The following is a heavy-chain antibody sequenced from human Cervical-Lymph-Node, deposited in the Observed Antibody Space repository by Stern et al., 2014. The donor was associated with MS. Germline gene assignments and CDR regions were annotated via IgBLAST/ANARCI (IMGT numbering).Heavy chain of an antibody. Sequence: QVQLVESGPGRVQPSDTLSLTCTVSGASMKNFYWNWIRQPPGKGLEWIGHMSNSVTTYYDPSLKSRVTMSMDASKQQFSLRLTSVTPVDTAVYFCARGRHTAMVTSGRYFDLWGQGTLVTVSS. CDR1: GASMKNFY. CDR3: ARGRHTAMVTSGRYFDL. CDR2: MSNSVTT. D-gene: IGHD5-18*01. V-gene: IGHV4-59*07. J-gene: IGHJ4*02.